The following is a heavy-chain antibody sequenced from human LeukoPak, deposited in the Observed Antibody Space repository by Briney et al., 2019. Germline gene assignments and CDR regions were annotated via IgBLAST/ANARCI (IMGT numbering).Heavy chain of an antibody. D-gene: IGHD3-3*01. Sequence: NPGGSLRLSCAASGFTFSSYSMNWVRQAPGKGLEWVSSISSSSSYIYYADSVKGRFTISRDNAKNSLYLQMNSLRAEDTAVYYCARDAFYDFWSGYFLWGQGTLVTVSS. J-gene: IGHJ4*02. CDR1: GFTFSSYS. CDR3: ARDAFYDFWSGYFL. V-gene: IGHV3-21*01. CDR2: ISSSSSYI.